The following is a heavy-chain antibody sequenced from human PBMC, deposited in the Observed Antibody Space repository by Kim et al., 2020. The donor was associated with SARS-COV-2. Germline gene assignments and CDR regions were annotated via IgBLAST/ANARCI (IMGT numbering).Heavy chain of an antibody. Sequence: SETLSLTCTVSGGSISSSSYYWGWIRQPPGKGLEWIGSIYYSGSTYYNPSLKSRVTISVDTSKNQFSLKLSSVTAADTAVYYCARDLCSGGSCYSFYWG. V-gene: IGHV4-39*02. CDR3: ARDLCSGGSCYSFY. D-gene: IGHD2-15*01. CDR1: GGSISSSSYY. CDR2: IYYSGST. J-gene: IGHJ4*01.